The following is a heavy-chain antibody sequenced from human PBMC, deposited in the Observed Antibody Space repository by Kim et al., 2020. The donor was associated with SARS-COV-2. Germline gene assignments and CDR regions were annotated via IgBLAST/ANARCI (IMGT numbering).Heavy chain of an antibody. V-gene: IGHV1-8*03. Sequence: GYAQKFQGRVTITRNTSISTAYMELGSLRSEDTAVYYCARDRADYYYGMDVWGQGTTVTVSS. J-gene: IGHJ6*02. CDR3: ARDRADYYYGMDV. D-gene: IGHD3-10*01.